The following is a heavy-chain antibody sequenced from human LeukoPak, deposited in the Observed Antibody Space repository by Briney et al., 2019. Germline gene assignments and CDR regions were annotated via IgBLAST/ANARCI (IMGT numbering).Heavy chain of an antibody. CDR1: GGSISSYY. CDR2: IHYSGST. Sequence: KSSETLSLTCTVSGGSISSYYWSWIRQPPGKGLEWIGYIHYSGSTNYNPSLKSRVTISLVTSKNQFSLKLMSVTAADTAVYYCARDSGTTGEVKFDPWGQGTLVTVSS. D-gene: IGHD3-10*01. V-gene: IGHV4-59*12. CDR3: ARDSGTTGEVKFDP. J-gene: IGHJ5*02.